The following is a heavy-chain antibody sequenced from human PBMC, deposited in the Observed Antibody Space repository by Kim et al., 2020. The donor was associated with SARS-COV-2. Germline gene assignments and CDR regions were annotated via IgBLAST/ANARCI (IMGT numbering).Heavy chain of an antibody. D-gene: IGHD2-2*01. Sequence: GGSLRLSCAASGFTFSGSAMYWVRQASGKGLEWVGRIRSKANSYATAYAVSVKGRFIISRDDSKNTAYLQMNSLKTEDTAIYYCTRVPPYSNSCCDAFDIWGQGTMVTVSS. J-gene: IGHJ3*02. V-gene: IGHV3-73*01. CDR1: GFTFSGSA. CDR2: IRSKANSYAT. CDR3: TRVPPYSNSCCDAFDI.